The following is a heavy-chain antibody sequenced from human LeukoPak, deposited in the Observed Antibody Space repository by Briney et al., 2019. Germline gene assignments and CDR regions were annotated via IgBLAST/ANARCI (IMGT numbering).Heavy chain of an antibody. CDR1: GXSISSHY. D-gene: IGHD4-17*01. CDR2: IHYSGTT. CDR3: VRHLSGEYAWLDV. Sequence: PSETLSLTCTVSGXSISSHYWSWIRQPPGKGLEWIGYIHYSGTTNYNPSLKSRVSISADTFENQMSLRLSSVTAADTAVYYCVRHLSGEYAWLDVWGQGTTVTVSS. J-gene: IGHJ6*02. V-gene: IGHV4-59*08.